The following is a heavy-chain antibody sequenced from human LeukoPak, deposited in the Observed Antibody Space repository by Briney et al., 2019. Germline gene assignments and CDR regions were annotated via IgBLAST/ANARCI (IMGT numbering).Heavy chain of an antibody. J-gene: IGHJ3*02. CDR3: ARGAVIITTNASDI. D-gene: IGHD3-22*01. Sequence: ASVKVSCKASGYSLTDYYLHWVRQAPGQGLEWMGWINPNSGGTSYAQKFQGRVTMTRDTSISTAYLELSTLRSDDTAVYYCARGAVIITTNASDIWGQGTMVTVSS. CDR1: GYSLTDYY. CDR2: INPNSGGT. V-gene: IGHV1-2*02.